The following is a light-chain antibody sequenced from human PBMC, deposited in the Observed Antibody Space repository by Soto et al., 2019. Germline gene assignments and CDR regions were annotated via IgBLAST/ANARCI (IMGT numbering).Light chain of an antibody. CDR2: GAS. Sequence: IVLTQYPGTLSLSPGERATLSCRASQSVDSTYITWYQQKPGQAPRLLIYGASGRATGIPDRFSGSGSGTDFTLTISRMEPEDFAVYYCQHYDSSRTFGQGTKVDIK. CDR1: QSVDSTY. CDR3: QHYDSSRT. J-gene: IGKJ1*01. V-gene: IGKV3-20*01.